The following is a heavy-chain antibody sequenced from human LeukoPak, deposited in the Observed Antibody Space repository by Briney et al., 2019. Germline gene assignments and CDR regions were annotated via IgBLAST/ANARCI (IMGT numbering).Heavy chain of an antibody. CDR1: DGSISGSHYC. Sequence: SETLSLTCSVSDGSISGSHYCLGWIRQPPGKGLEWIGSGCYSGSTYFNSPLKSRITITVDTSKNQFSLKLSSVTAADTAVYFCARLYCSGGSCYSGGVCFDPWGQGTLVTVSS. D-gene: IGHD2-15*01. J-gene: IGHJ5*02. V-gene: IGHV4-39*01. CDR2: GCYSGST. CDR3: ARLYCSGGSCYSGGVCFDP.